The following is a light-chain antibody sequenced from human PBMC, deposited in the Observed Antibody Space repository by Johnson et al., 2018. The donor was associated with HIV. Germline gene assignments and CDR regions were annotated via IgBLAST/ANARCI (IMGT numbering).Light chain of an antibody. CDR2: DNN. CDR3: GTWDSTLSAPHYV. V-gene: IGLV1-51*01. Sequence: QSVLTQSPSVSAAPGQKVTISCSGSSSNIGNNYESWYQQLPGTAPKLLIYDNNKRPSGIPDRFSGSKSGTSATLGITGLQTGDEADYYCGTWDSTLSAPHYVFGTGTNVTVL. J-gene: IGLJ1*01. CDR1: SSNIGNNY.